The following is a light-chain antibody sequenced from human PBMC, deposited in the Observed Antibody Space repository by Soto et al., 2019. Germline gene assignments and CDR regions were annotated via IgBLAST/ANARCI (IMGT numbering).Light chain of an antibody. Sequence: EVVLTQSPVTLSLSPGEGVTLSCRASQSVRSHLAWYQQKPGQPPRLLIYGASTRATGIPARFSGSGFGTEFTLTISSLQSEDFAVYYCQQYKNWPLFGQGTRLEIK. CDR1: QSVRSH. CDR3: QQYKNWPL. V-gene: IGKV3-15*01. J-gene: IGKJ5*01. CDR2: GAS.